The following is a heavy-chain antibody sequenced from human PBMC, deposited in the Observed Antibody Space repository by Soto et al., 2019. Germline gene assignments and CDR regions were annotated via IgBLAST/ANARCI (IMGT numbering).Heavy chain of an antibody. V-gene: IGHV4-59*01. J-gene: IGHJ3*02. D-gene: IGHD4-17*01. Sequence: PSETLSLTCTVSGGSISSYYWSWIRQPPGKGLEWIGYIYYSGSTNYNPSLKSRVTISVDTSKNQFSLKLSSVTAADTAVYYCARETGYGDYRGIDALEIWGQGTMVTVSS. CDR1: GGSISSYY. CDR2: IYYSGST. CDR3: ARETGYGDYRGIDALEI.